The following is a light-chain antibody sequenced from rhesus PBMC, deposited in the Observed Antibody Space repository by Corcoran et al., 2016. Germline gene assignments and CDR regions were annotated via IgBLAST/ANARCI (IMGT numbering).Light chain of an antibody. CDR1: ESVGSY. Sequence: EIVMTQSPATLSLSPGETATLSCRASESVGSYFAWYQQKPGQAPKLLVNSAYFRATSIPDRFSDSGCRTEFTLTLCSLEPEDVGVYHCQQYNDLLTFGGGTKVELK. J-gene: IGKJ4*01. CDR3: QQYNDLLT. V-gene: IGKV3-40*03. CDR2: SAY.